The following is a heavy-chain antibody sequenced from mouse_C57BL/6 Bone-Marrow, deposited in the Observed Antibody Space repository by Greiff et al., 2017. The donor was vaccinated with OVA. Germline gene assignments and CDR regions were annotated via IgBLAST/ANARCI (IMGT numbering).Heavy chain of an antibody. CDR3: ARSNWEGGFAD. Sequence: EVMLVESGGDLVKPGGSLKLSCAASGFTFSSYGMSWVRQTPDKRLEWVATISSGGSYTYYPDSVKGRFTISRDNAKNTLYLQMSSLKSEDTAMYYCARSNWEGGFADWGQGTLVTVSA. CDR1: GFTFSSYG. J-gene: IGHJ3*01. CDR2: ISSGGSYT. V-gene: IGHV5-6*01. D-gene: IGHD4-1*01.